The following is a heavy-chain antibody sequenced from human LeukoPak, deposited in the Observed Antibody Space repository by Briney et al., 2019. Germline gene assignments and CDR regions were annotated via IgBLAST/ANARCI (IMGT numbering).Heavy chain of an antibody. Sequence: PGGSLRLSCAASGFTFDDYGMSWVRQAPGKGLEWVSGINWSGGSTGYADSVKGRFTVSRDNAKNSLYLQMNSLRAEDTALYYCARRTDCSSTSCYNYYYYYMDVWGKGTTVTVSS. D-gene: IGHD2-2*02. V-gene: IGHV3-20*04. CDR1: GFTFDDYG. CDR2: INWSGGST. J-gene: IGHJ6*03. CDR3: ARRTDCSSTSCYNYYYYYMDV.